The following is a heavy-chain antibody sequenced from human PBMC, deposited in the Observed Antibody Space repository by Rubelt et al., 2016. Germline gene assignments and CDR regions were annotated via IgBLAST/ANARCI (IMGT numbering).Heavy chain of an antibody. CDR1: GGSISSGNW. CDR2: IYHSGST. D-gene: IGHD6-19*01. J-gene: IGHJ3*02. Sequence: QLQLQESGPGLVKPSETLSLTCTVSGGSISSGNWWSWVRQPPGKGLEWIGEIYHSGSTNYNPSLKSRVTISVDTSKNQFSLRLKSVTAADTAVYYCERGEVAVNAFAIWGQGTMVTVSS. CDR3: ERGEVAVNAFAI. V-gene: IGHV4-4*02.